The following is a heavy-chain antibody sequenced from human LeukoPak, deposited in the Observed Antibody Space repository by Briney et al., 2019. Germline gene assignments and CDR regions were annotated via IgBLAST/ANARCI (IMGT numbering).Heavy chain of an antibody. D-gene: IGHD4-17*01. V-gene: IGHV1-2*04. Sequence: ASVTVSCKASGYTFTGYYMHWVRQAPGQGLEWMGWINPNSGGTNYAQTFQSWVTMTRDTSISTAYMELSRLRSDDTAVYYCALTVTTNAFDIWGQGTMVTVS. CDR2: INPNSGGT. CDR1: GYTFTGYY. J-gene: IGHJ3*02. CDR3: ALTVTTNAFDI.